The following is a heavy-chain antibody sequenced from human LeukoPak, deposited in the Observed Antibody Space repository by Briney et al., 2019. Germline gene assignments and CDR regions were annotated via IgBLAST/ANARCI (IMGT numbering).Heavy chain of an antibody. V-gene: IGHV4-59*07. J-gene: IGHJ6*03. CDR1: GGSISSYY. D-gene: IGHD2-2*01. CDR2: MYYGGST. Sequence: KPSDTLSLTCTVYGGSISSYYWSWIRQPPGKGLEWIGYMYYGGSTNYNPSLKSRVTISVDTSKNQFSLKLSSVTAADTAVYYCARGVRYCSSTSCPYYYYYYMDVWGKGTTVTVSS. CDR3: ARGVRYCSSTSCPYYYYYYMDV.